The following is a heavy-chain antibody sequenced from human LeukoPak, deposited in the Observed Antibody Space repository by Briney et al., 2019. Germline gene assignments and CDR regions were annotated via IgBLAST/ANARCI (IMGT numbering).Heavy chain of an antibody. V-gene: IGHV3-7*01. Sequence: GGSLRLSCAASGFTFSSYWMSWVRQAPGKGLEWVANIKQDGSESYYVDSVKGRFTISRDNAKNSLYLQMNSLRAEDTAVYYCARTIVVAPDAGYMDVWGKGTTVTVSS. CDR3: ARTIVVAPDAGYMDV. CDR2: IKQDGSES. CDR1: GFTFSSYW. D-gene: IGHD2-21*01. J-gene: IGHJ6*03.